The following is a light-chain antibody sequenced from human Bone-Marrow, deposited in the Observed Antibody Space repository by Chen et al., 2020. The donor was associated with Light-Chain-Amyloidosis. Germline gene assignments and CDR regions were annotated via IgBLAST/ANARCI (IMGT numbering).Light chain of an antibody. V-gene: IGKV1-39*01. CDR3: QQSYTSPSYT. J-gene: IGKJ2*01. Sequence: IQLTQSPSSLSASVGDRVTISCRASQSIDTYLNCYQHTPGAPPKLLIYTASSLQGGIPSRFSGSGSGTDFTLTISSLQPEDFATYYCQQSYTSPSYTFGQGTKLDI. CDR2: TAS. CDR1: QSIDTY.